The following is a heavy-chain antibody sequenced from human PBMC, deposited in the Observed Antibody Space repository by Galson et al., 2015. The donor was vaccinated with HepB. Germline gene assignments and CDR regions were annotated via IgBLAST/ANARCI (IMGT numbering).Heavy chain of an antibody. J-gene: IGHJ3*02. V-gene: IGHV3-23*01. CDR3: AKPRVGSGSYPDAFDI. CDR1: GFTFSTYA. Sequence: SLRLSCAASGFTFSTYAMSWVRQAPGKGLEWVSSITKSGGITQYADSVKGRFTISRDNSKNTLYLQMNSLRAEDTAAYYCAKPRVGSGSYPDAFDIWGQGTMVTVSS. CDR2: ITKSGGIT. D-gene: IGHD1-26*01.